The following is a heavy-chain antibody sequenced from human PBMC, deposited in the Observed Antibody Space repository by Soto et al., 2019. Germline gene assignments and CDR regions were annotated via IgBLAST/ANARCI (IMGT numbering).Heavy chain of an antibody. J-gene: IGHJ1*01. D-gene: IGHD6-19*01. CDR1: GFTFSSYS. V-gene: IGHV3-48*02. CDR2: ISSTGSTI. Sequence: GGSLRLSCAASGFTFSSYSMNWVRQAPGKGLEWVSYISSTGSTIFYADSVKGRFTISRDNAKNSLYLQMNSLRDEDTSVYYCARDRIAVAGNPEYFQHWGQGTLVTVS. CDR3: ARDRIAVAGNPEYFQH.